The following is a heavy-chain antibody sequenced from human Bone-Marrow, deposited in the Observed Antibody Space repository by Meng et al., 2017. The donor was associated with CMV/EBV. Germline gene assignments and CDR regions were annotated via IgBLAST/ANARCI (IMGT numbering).Heavy chain of an antibody. CDR1: GFTFSDYT. V-gene: IGHV3-69-1*01. CDR3: VRGGRTGYYYGLDV. CDR2: INSSYHI. Sequence: ESLKLYCAASGFTFSDYTMNWVRQAPGKGLEWVSCINSSYHIFYADSVKGRFTISRDNARKALYLQMNSLGVEDTAVYYCVRGGRTGYYYGLDVWGQGTTVTVSS. D-gene: IGHD7-27*01. J-gene: IGHJ6*02.